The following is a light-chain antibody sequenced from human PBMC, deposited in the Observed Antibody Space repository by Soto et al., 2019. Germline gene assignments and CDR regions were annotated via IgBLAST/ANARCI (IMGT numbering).Light chain of an antibody. Sequence: DIQMTKSPSTLSASVGDRVVITCRASQSSSKWLAWYQQKPGRAPNFLIYDASTLESGVPSRFSGSGSGTEFTLTITNLQPDDLATFYCQQYSTFPRTFGQGTKVEI. CDR1: QSSSKW. J-gene: IGKJ1*01. CDR2: DAS. V-gene: IGKV1-5*01. CDR3: QQYSTFPRT.